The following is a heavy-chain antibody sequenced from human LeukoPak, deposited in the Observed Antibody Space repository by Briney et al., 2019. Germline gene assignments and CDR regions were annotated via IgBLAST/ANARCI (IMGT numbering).Heavy chain of an antibody. CDR1: GFTFSSYS. D-gene: IGHD3-22*01. CDR2: ISSSSSYI. CDR3: ARDGDSSGYYYKAEYFQH. J-gene: IGHJ1*01. Sequence: GGSLRLSCAASGFTFSSYSMNWVRQAPGKGLEWVSSISSSSSYIYYADSAKGRFTISRDNAKNSLYLQMNSLRAEDTAVYYCARDGDSSGYYYKAEYFQHWGQGTLVTVSS. V-gene: IGHV3-21*01.